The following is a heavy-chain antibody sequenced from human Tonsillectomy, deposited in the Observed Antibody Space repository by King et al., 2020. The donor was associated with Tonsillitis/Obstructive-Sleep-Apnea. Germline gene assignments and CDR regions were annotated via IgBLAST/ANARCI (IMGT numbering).Heavy chain of an antibody. D-gene: IGHD5-18*01. V-gene: IGHV2-5*02. J-gene: IGHJ4*02. Sequence: TLQESGPTLVKPPQTLTLTCTFSGFSLSTTGVGVGWIRQPPGKALEWLALITWDGDKYYSPSLTTRLTITKDTSKNQVVLTMTNMDPVDTATYYCAHELWIQLGWGFDYWGQGTLVTVSS. CDR1: GFSLSTTGVG. CDR3: AHELWIQLGWGFDY. CDR2: ITWDGDK.